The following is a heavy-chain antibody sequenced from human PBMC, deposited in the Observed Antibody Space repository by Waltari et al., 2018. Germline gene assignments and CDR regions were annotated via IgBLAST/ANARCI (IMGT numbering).Heavy chain of an antibody. Sequence: QVQLQESGQGLVKASENLSLTGTVPDGPISTSYWNWVRPPAGKGLEWIGRIYTTGSPTYNPSLRSRVTMSVDASKSQFSLKLTSVTAADTAVYYCASGPGKYFYYMDVWGKGTTVTVSS. CDR1: DGPISTSY. CDR2: IYTTGSP. V-gene: IGHV4-4*07. CDR3: ASGPGKYFYYMDV. J-gene: IGHJ6*03.